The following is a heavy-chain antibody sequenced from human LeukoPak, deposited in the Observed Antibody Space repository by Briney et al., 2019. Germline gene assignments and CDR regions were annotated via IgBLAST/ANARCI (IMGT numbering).Heavy chain of an antibody. J-gene: IGHJ1*01. CDR3: AKASDDSSGYWEYFQH. Sequence: GGSLRLSCAASGFTFDDYTMHWVRQAPGKGLEWVSLISWDGGSTYYADSVKGRFTISRDNSKNSLYLQMNSLRTEDTALYYCAKASDDSSGYWEYFQHWGQGTLVTVSS. V-gene: IGHV3-43*01. CDR2: ISWDGGST. CDR1: GFTFDDYT. D-gene: IGHD3-22*01.